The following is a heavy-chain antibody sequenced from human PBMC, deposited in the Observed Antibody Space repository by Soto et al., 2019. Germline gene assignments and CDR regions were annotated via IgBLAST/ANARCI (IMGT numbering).Heavy chain of an antibody. J-gene: IGHJ5*02. CDR2: INAGNGNT. CDR3: ARADGDSPLESLS. V-gene: IGHV1-3*01. Sequence: GGSVKVSCKASGYTFTIYAMHGVLQSPGQRLEWMGWINAGNGNTKYSQKFQGRVTITRDTSASTAYMELSSLRSEDTAVYYCARADGDSPLESLSWGQGTLVTVSS. D-gene: IGHD4-17*01. CDR1: GYTFTIYA.